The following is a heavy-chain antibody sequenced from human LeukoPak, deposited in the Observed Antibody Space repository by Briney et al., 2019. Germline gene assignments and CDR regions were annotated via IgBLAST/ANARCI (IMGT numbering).Heavy chain of an antibody. CDR3: AKDLTIFGVVSYYYMDV. D-gene: IGHD3-3*01. V-gene: IGHV3-30*02. CDR1: GFTFSSYG. Sequence: GGSLRLSCAASGFTFSSYGMHWVRQAPGKGLEWVAFIRYDGSHKYYADSVKGRFAISRDNSKNTLYLQMNSLRAEDTAVYYCAKDLTIFGVVSYYYMDVWGKGTMVTVSS. J-gene: IGHJ6*03. CDR2: IRYDGSHK.